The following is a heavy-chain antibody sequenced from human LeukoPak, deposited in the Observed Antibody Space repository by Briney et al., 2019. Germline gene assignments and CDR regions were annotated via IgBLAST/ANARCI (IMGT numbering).Heavy chain of an antibody. CDR3: ARWGPAMGLRYLDWLLDDY. V-gene: IGHV1-8*01. CDR1: GYTFTSYD. J-gene: IGHJ4*02. Sequence: ASVKVSCKASGYTFTSYDINWVRQAAGQGLEWMGWMNPNSGNTGYAQKFQGRITLTRNTSITTAYMELSSLRSEDTAVYYCARWGPAMGLRYLDWLLDDYWGQGTLVTVSS. CDR2: MNPNSGNT. D-gene: IGHD3-9*01.